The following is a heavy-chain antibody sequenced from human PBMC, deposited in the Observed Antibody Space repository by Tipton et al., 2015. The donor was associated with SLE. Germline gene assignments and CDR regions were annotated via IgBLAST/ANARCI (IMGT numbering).Heavy chain of an antibody. CDR2: IRTIPYGGSI. D-gene: IGHD2-21*01. J-gene: IGHJ6*03. Sequence: SLRLSCTTSGFTFGDYAMSWVRQAPGKGLEWVGFIRTIPYGGSIEYAASVKGRFTLSRDDSKSIAYLQMNSLRTEDTGVYYCTRATPRVRNYFYHYMDVWHKASTVTVSS. CDR1: GFTFGDYA. V-gene: IGHV3-49*04. CDR3: TRATPRVRNYFYHYMDV.